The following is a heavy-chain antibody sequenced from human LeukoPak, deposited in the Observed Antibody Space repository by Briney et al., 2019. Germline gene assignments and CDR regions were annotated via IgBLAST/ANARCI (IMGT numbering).Heavy chain of an antibody. V-gene: IGHV3-33*01. Sequence: GGSLRLSCAASGFTFSSYGMHWVRQAPGKGLEWVAIIWYDGSNEYYADSVKGRFTISRDNSKNTLYLQMNSLRAEDTAVYYCARALWPYYFDYWGQGTLVTVSS. CDR1: GFTFSSYG. D-gene: IGHD2-21*01. CDR3: ARALWPYYFDY. J-gene: IGHJ4*02. CDR2: IWYDGSNE.